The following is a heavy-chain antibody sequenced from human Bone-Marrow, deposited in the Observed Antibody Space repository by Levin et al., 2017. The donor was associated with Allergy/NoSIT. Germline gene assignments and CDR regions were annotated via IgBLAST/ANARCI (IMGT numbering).Heavy chain of an antibody. CDR2: INWNGGST. Sequence: GGSLRLSCEASGFTFDNYGMNWVRQAPGKGLEWVSGINWNGGSTGFAGSVKGRFTISRDNAKNSLYLQMSSLRAEDTAFYFCARGVTGYDWGRYFDYWGQGTLVSVSS. J-gene: IGHJ4*02. CDR1: GFTFDNYG. CDR3: ARGVTGYDWGRYFDY. V-gene: IGHV3-20*04. D-gene: IGHD5-12*01.